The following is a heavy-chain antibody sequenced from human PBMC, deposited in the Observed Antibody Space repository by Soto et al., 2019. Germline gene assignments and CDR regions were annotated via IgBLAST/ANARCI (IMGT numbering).Heavy chain of an antibody. V-gene: IGHV1-18*04. CDR1: GYTFTSYG. D-gene: IGHD3-10*01. CDR3: ARERIQEESFGELLYYYYGMDV. Sequence: QVPLVQSGAEVKKPGASVKVSCKASGYTFTSYGISWVRQAPGQGLEWMGWISAYNGNTNYAQKLQGRVTMTTDTATSTAYMELRSLRSDDTAVYYCARERIQEESFGELLYYYYGMDVWGQGTTVTVSS. J-gene: IGHJ6*02. CDR2: ISAYNGNT.